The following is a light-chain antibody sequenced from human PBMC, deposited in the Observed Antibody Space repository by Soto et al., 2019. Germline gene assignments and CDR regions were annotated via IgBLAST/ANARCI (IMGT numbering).Light chain of an antibody. V-gene: IGKV3-11*01. CDR2: DAA. J-gene: IGKJ5*01. Sequence: EVVLTQSPATLSVSPGEGVTLSCRASQGIGDTLAWYQHKPGQAPRLLIYDAANRASGIPARFSGRGSGTDFTLTISSLEPEDSAVYYCHQRSNGPPTFGRGTRLEI. CDR1: QGIGDT. CDR3: HQRSNGPPT.